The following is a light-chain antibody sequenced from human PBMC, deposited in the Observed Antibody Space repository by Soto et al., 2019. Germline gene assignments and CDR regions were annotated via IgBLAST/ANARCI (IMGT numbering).Light chain of an antibody. J-gene: IGKJ5*01. V-gene: IGKV3-11*01. CDR3: QQRQYWPPIT. CDR2: DAS. CDR1: QSVSSY. Sequence: TQSPSTLSASVGDTVTVTSRASQSVSSYLAWYQQKPGQAPRLLIYDASNRATGIPARFTGSGSGTDFNLTISTLEPEDFAVYYCQQRQYWPPITFGQGTRLEIK.